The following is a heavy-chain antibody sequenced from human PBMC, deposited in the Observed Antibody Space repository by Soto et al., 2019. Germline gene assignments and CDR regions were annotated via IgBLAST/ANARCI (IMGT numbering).Heavy chain of an antibody. CDR2: MHYSGRT. CDR1: GGSINSGTYY. Sequence: QLQLQESGPGLVKPSETLSLTCNVSGGSINSGTYYWGWIRQPPGKGLEWIGGTMHYSGRTFYNPSRKSRVTISVDTSKNQVSLKVNSVTAADTAVYHCARLLAVSNGYYEKGFDYWGQGTLVTVSS. CDR3: ARLLAVSNGYYEKGFDY. D-gene: IGHD3-22*01. V-gene: IGHV4-39*01. J-gene: IGHJ4*02.